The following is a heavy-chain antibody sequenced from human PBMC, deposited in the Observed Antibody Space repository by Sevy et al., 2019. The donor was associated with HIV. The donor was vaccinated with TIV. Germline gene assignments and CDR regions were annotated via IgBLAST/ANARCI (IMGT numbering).Heavy chain of an antibody. CDR2: ISYGGTNT. Sequence: GGSLRLSCAASGFTFSGFGLHWVRQAPGKGLEWVAVISYGGTNTYYGDSVRGRFTISRDNSKNTLYLQMNSLRAEDTAVYYCAKTPDDSDYYYYGMDVRGQGTTVTVSS. CDR1: GFTFSGFG. J-gene: IGHJ6*02. D-gene: IGHD3-3*01. CDR3: AKTPDDSDYYYYGMDV. V-gene: IGHV3-30*18.